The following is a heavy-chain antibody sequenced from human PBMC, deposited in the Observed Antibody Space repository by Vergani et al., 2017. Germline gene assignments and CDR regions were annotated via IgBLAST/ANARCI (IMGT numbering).Heavy chain of an antibody. CDR2: IYTSGST. Sequence: QVQLQESGPGLVKPSETLSLTCTVSGGSISSYYWSWIRQPAGKGLEWIGRIYTSGSTNYNPSLKSRVTMSVDTSKNQFSLKLSSVTAADTAVYYCARASYYYDSSGPKTQFDYWGQGTLVTVSS. CDR3: ARASYYYDSSGPKTQFDY. J-gene: IGHJ4*02. V-gene: IGHV4-4*07. CDR1: GGSISSYY. D-gene: IGHD3-22*01.